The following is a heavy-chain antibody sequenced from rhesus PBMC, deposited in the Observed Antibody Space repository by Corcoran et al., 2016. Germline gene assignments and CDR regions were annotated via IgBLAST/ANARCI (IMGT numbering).Heavy chain of an antibody. J-gene: IGHJ4*01. CDR2: IYGSGSST. CDR1: GGSISSNY. Sequence: QLQLQESGPGLVKPSETLSVTCAGSGGSISSNYWSWIRPPPGKGLEWIGRIYGSGSSTNYNPSLKSRVTLSVDTSKNQLSLKLSSVTAADTAVYYCARHSGIAAAGHYFDYWGQGVLVTVSS. CDR3: ARHSGIAAAGHYFDY. D-gene: IGHD6S26*01. V-gene: IGHV4-169*01.